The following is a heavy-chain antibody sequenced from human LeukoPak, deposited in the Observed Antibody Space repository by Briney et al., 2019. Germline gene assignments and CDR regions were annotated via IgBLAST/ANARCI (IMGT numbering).Heavy chain of an antibody. D-gene: IGHD5-18*01. CDR3: ARPRWDTAMVTENWFDP. CDR1: GFTFSSNA. Sequence: GGSLRLSCAASGFTFSSNAMTWVRQAPGKGLEWVSVITANGGRTYYADSVKGRFTISRDNSKNTLWLQMNSLRAEDTAGYYCARPRWDTAMVTENWFDPWGQGTLVTVPS. CDR2: ITANGGRT. V-gene: IGHV3-23*01. J-gene: IGHJ5*02.